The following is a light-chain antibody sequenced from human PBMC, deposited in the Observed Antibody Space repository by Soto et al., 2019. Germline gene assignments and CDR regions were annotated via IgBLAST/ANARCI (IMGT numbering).Light chain of an antibody. CDR1: SEHSGYA. CDR3: QTWGTGIVI. J-gene: IGLJ2*01. Sequence: QSVLTQSPSASASLGASVKLTCILSSEHSGYAIAWHQQQPEKGPRYLMKLNSDGSHRKGDGIPDRFSGSSSGAERYLTISSLQSEDEGDYYCQTWGTGIVIFGGGTKLTVL. V-gene: IGLV4-69*01. CDR2: LNSDGSH.